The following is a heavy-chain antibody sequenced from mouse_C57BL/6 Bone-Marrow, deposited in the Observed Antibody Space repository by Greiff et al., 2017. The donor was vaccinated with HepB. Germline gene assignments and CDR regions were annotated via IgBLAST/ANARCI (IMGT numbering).Heavy chain of an antibody. V-gene: IGHV1-61*01. CDR3: AREVLWLRRGFDY. Sequence: VQLQQPGAELVRPGSSVKLSCKASGYTFTSYWMDWVKQRPGQGLEWIGNIYPSDSETHYNQKFKDKATLTVDKSSSTAYMQLSSLTSEDSAVYYCAREVLWLRRGFDYWGQGTTLTVSS. J-gene: IGHJ2*01. CDR1: GYTFTSYW. D-gene: IGHD2-2*01. CDR2: IYPSDSET.